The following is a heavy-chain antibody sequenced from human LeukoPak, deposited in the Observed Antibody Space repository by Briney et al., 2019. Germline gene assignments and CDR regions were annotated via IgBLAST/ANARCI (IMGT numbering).Heavy chain of an antibody. CDR2: IYYSGST. CDR3: ARDRGSGSYYRYFDY. J-gene: IGHJ4*02. Sequence: SETLSLTCTVSGGSISSYYWSWIRQPPGKGLEWIGYIYYSGSTNYNPSLKSRVTISVDTSKNQFSLKLSSVTAADTAVYYCARDRGSGSYYRYFDYWGQGTLVTVSP. D-gene: IGHD3-10*01. V-gene: IGHV4-59*01. CDR1: GGSISSYY.